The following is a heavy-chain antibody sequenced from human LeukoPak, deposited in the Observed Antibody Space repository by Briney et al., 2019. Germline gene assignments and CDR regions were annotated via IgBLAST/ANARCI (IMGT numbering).Heavy chain of an antibody. CDR3: ARVFHLPRGYYYGSGSYSKGPNWFDP. Sequence: SETLSLTCAVHGGSFSGYYWSWIRQPPGKGLEWIGEINHSGSTNYNPSLKSRVTISVDTSKNQFSLKLSSVTAADTAVYYCARVFHLPRGYYYGSGSYSKGPNWFDPWGQGTLVTVSS. V-gene: IGHV4-34*01. CDR2: INHSGST. CDR1: GGSFSGYY. J-gene: IGHJ5*02. D-gene: IGHD3-10*01.